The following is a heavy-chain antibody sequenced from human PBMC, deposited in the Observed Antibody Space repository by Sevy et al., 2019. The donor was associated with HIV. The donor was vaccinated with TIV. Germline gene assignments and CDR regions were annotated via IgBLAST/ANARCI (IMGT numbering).Heavy chain of an antibody. D-gene: IGHD2-8*02. CDR3: STDPIIVLLVTDGMDV. CDR1: GFTFTYAW. J-gene: IGHJ6*02. CDR2: IKSKADGGTI. V-gene: IGHV3-15*01. Sequence: GGSLRLSCAASGFTFTYAWMTWVRQAPGKGLEWVGRIKSKADGGTIDYAAPVKGRFIISRDDSKNTLYLQMNSLKTEDTGVYYCSTDPIIVLLVTDGMDVWGQGTTVTVSS.